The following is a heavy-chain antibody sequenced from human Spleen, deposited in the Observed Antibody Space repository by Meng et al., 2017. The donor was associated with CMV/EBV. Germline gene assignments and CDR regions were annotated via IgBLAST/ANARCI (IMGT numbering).Heavy chain of an antibody. J-gene: IGHJ6*02. CDR3: AKARSLRYYYYGMDV. CDR2: ISWNSGSI. V-gene: IGHV3-9*01. Sequence: SLKISCAASGFTFDDYAMHWVRQATGKGLEWVSGISWNSGSIGYADSVKGRFTISRDNAKNSLYLQMNSMRAEDTALYYCAKARSLRYYYYGMDVWGQGTTVTVSS. CDR1: GFTFDDYA.